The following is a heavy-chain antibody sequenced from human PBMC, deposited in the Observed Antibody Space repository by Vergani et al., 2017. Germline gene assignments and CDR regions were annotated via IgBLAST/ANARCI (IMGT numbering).Heavy chain of an antibody. D-gene: IGHD3-9*01. Sequence: QVQLVQSGAEVKKPGAAVKVSCKASGYYFTDNYLHWVRQSPGQGLEWMGRITPQNGGTLYAEKFKGRVTMTRDTSSTTAYRVLTSLTSDDTAVYYCVRGGTFDWLSTWGQGTLVTVSS. CDR2: ITPQNGGT. J-gene: IGHJ5*02. CDR1: GYYFTDNY. CDR3: VRGGTFDWLST. V-gene: IGHV1-2*02.